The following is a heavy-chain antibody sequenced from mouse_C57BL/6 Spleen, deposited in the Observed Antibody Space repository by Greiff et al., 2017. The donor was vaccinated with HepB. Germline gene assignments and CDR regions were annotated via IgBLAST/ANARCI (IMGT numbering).Heavy chain of an antibody. CDR3: GRRDYDGYYFDY. J-gene: IGHJ2*01. D-gene: IGHD2-3*01. V-gene: IGHV1-69*01. Sequence: QVQLQQPGAELVMPGASVKLSCKASGYTFTSYWMHWVKQRPGQGLEWIGEIDPSDSYTNYNQKFKGKSTLTLDKSSSTAYMQLSSLTSEDYAVYYCGRRDYDGYYFDYWGQGTTLTVSS. CDR1: GYTFTSYW. CDR2: IDPSDSYT.